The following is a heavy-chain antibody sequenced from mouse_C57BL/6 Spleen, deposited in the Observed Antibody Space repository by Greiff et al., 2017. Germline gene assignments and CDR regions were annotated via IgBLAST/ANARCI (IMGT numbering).Heavy chain of an antibody. CDR1: GFSLTSYG. CDR2: IWSDGST. V-gene: IGHV2-6-1*01. J-gene: IGHJ4*01. D-gene: IGHD1-1*01. CDR3: ARHRYGSSYSAMDY. Sequence: QVQLQESGPGLVAPSQSLSITCTVSGFSLTSYGVHWVRQPPGKGLEWLVVIWSDGSTTYNSALKSRLSISKDNSKSQVFLKMNSLQTDDTAMYYCARHRYGSSYSAMDYWGQGTSVTVSS.